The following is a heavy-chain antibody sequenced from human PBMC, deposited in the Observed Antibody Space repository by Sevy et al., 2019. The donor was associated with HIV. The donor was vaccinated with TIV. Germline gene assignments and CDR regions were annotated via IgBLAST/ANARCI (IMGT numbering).Heavy chain of an antibody. CDR1: GFNFRNYD. CDR3: ATDMIRFRGVIED. Sequence: GGSLRLPCAASGFNFRNYDMYWVRQAPGKGLEWVAFMGFDGSNIKYSDSVKGRFNISRDNSKNTLYLQLNSLGTEDTAVYYCATDMIRFRGVIEDWGQGTLVTVSS. CDR2: MGFDGSNI. D-gene: IGHD3-10*01. V-gene: IGHV3-30*02. J-gene: IGHJ4*02.